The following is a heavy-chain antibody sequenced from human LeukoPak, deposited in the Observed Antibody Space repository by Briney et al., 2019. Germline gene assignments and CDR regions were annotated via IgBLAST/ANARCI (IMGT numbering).Heavy chain of an antibody. CDR3: ARDLFERYDILTGYSPQYYYYGMDV. V-gene: IGHV1-69*13. CDR2: IIPIFGTA. CDR1: GGTFSSYA. D-gene: IGHD3-9*01. J-gene: IGHJ6*02. Sequence: SVKVSCKASGGTFSSYAISWVRQAPGQGLEWMGGIIPIFGTANYAQKFQGRVTITADESTSTAYMELSSLRSEDTAVYYCARDLFERYDILTGYSPQYYYYGMDVWGQGTTVTVSS.